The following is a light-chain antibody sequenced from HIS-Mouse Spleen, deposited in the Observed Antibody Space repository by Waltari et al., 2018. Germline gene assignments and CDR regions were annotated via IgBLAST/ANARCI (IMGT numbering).Light chain of an antibody. V-gene: IGLV3-19*01. CDR2: VKN. J-gene: IGLJ2*01. Sequence: SSELTQDPAVSVALGQTVRITRQGDSLRGDSSRRYQQKPGQAPVLVIYVKNNRPSGIPDRFSGSSSGNTASLTITGAQAEDEADYYCNSRDSSGNHVVFGGGTKLTVL. CDR3: NSRDSSGNHVV. CDR1: SLRGDS.